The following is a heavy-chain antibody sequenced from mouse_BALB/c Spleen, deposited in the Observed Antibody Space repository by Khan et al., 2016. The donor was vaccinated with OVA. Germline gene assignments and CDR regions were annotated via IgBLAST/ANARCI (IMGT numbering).Heavy chain of an antibody. CDR2: IDPENGNS. V-gene: IGHV14-1*02. Sequence: VRLQQSGAELVRPGALVKLSCKGTGFNIKDYYMQWVKQRPEQGLEWIGWIDPENGNSIYDPKFQGKASITADTSSNTAYLQLSSLTSEDTAVSYFDRSIRLYFDYWGQGTTLTVSS. CDR3: DRSIRLYFDY. CDR1: GFNIKDYY. D-gene: IGHD2-3*01. J-gene: IGHJ2*01.